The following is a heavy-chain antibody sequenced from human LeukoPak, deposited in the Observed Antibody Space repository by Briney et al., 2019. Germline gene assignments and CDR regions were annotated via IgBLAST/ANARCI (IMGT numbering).Heavy chain of an antibody. J-gene: IGHJ4*02. CDR3: TRGKQWLPFDY. D-gene: IGHD6-19*01. CDR2: IRSKAYGGTT. CDR1: GFTFGDYA. V-gene: IGHV3-49*04. Sequence: GGSLRLSCTASGFTFGDYAMSWVRQAPGKGLEWVGFIRSKAYGGTTEYAASVKGRFTISRVDSKSIAYLQMNSLKTEDTAVYYCTRGKQWLPFDYWGQGTLVTVSS.